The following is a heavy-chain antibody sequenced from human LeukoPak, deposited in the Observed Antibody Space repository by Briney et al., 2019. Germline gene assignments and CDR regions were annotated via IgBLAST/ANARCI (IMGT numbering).Heavy chain of an antibody. CDR1: GFIFNYYS. CDR3: AKTRSGYYSSNFDY. CDR2: ISSSSSSI. J-gene: IGHJ4*02. V-gene: IGHV3-48*01. D-gene: IGHD3-22*01. Sequence: GGSLRLSCAASGFIFNYYSMNWVRQAPGKGLEWVSYISSSSSSIYYADSVKGRFTISRDNSKNTLYLQMNSLRAEDTAVYYCAKTRSGYYSSNFDYWGQGTLVTVSS.